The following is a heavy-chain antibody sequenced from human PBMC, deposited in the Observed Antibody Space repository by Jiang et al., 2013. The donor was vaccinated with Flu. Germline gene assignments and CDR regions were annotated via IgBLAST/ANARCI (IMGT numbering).Heavy chain of an antibody. D-gene: IGHD3-22*01. J-gene: IGHJ4*02. Sequence: GLVKPSETLSLTCTVPGGSISSYYWSWIRQPAGKGLEWIGRIYTSGSHYNPSHKSRVTMSVDTSKNQFSLKLSSVTAADTAVYYCARDSPMIRGGFDYWGQGTLVTVSS. V-gene: IGHV4-4*07. CDR2: IYTSGS. CDR1: GGSISSYY. CDR3: ARDSPMIRGGFDY.